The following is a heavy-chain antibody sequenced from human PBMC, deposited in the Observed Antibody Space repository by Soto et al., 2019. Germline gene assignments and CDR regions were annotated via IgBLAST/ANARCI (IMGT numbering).Heavy chain of an antibody. CDR3: ARVGVGLLGMDV. D-gene: IGHD2-15*01. CDR2: ISGRSTI. CDR1: GFTFSSYS. V-gene: IGHV3-48*02. Sequence: EVQLVESGGGLVQPGGSLRVSCAASGFTFSSYSINWVRQAPGKGLEWVSYISGRSTIYYADSVKGRFTISRDNAKNSLYLQMNSLRDVDTAVYYCARVGVGLLGMDVGGQGTTVSVSS. J-gene: IGHJ6*02.